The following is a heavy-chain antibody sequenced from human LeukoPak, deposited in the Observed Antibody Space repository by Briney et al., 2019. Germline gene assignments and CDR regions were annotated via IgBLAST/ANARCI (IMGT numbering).Heavy chain of an antibody. V-gene: IGHV4-39*01. J-gene: IGHJ3*02. CDR3: ARHGRMYSSGWYHGRAFDI. D-gene: IGHD6-19*01. CDR1: GGSISSSSYY. CDR2: IYYSGST. Sequence: PSETLSLTCTVSGGSISSSSYYWGWIRQPPGKGLEWIGSIYYSGSTYYNPSLKSRVTISVDTSKNQFSLKLSSVTAADTAVYYCARHGRMYSSGWYHGRAFDIWGQGTMVTVSS.